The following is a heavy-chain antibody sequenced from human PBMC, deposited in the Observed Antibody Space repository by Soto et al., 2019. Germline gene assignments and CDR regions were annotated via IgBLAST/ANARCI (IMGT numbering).Heavy chain of an antibody. CDR3: ARGTTVVVPAAYYYYYGMDV. J-gene: IGHJ6*02. Sequence: SVKVSGKASGGTLSSYAISWVRQAPGQGLEWMGGIIPIFGTANYAQKFQGRVTITADESTSTAYMELSSLRSEDTAAYYCARGTTVVVPAAYYYYYGMDVWGQGTTVTVSS. D-gene: IGHD2-2*01. CDR1: GGTLSSYA. V-gene: IGHV1-69*13. CDR2: IIPIFGTA.